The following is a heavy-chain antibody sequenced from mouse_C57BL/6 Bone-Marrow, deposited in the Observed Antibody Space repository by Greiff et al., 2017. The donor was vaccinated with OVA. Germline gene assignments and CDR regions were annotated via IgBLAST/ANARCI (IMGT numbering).Heavy chain of an antibody. D-gene: IGHD2-5*01. CDR2: IYPGSGNT. CDR1: GYTFTDYY. V-gene: IGHV1-76*01. J-gene: IGHJ2*01. CDR3: ARSYYSNYDY. Sequence: VQLQQSGAELVRPGASVKLSCKASGYTFTDYYINWVKQRPGQGLEWIARIYPGSGNTYYNEKFKGKATLTAEKSSSTASMQLSSLTSEDSAVYFCARSYYSNYDYWGQGTTLTVSS.